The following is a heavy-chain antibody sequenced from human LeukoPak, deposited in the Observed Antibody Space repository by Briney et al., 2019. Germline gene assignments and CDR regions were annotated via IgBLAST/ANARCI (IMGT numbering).Heavy chain of an antibody. Sequence: GASVKVCCKVAGYTLTELSMHWVRQAPGKGLEWMGGFDPEDGGTIKAQKCQGRVTTTEDTSTDTAYMELSSLRSEDTAVYYCATDVRGGSSGAYGGYYYFYGMDVWGKGTAVTVSS. V-gene: IGHV1-24*01. CDR1: GYTLTELS. J-gene: IGHJ6*04. D-gene: IGHD6-19*01. CDR3: ATDVRGGSSGAYGGYYYFYGMDV. CDR2: FDPEDGGT.